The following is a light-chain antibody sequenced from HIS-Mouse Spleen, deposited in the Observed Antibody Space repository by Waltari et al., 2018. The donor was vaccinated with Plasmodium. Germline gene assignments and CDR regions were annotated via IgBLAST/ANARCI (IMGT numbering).Light chain of an antibody. CDR2: DVS. J-gene: IGLJ3*02. CDR1: SSDVGGYHY. Sequence: QSALTQPRSVSGSPGQSVTISCTGTSSDVGGYHYVPWYQQHPGKAPKPMIYDVSKRPSGVPDRFSGSKSGNTASLTIPGLQAEDEADYYCCSYAGSYTWVFGGGTKLTVL. V-gene: IGLV2-11*01. CDR3: CSYAGSYTWV.